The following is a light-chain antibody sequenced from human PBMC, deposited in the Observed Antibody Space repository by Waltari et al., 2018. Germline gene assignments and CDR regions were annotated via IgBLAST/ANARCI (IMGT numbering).Light chain of an antibody. Sequence: DIQMTQSPSTLSASVGDRVTITCRASQSITRWLAWYPQKPGKAPKLLFYKASILESGVPSRFSCGGSETEFTLTISNLQSDDFATYYCQHYDSYSATFGRGTKVEIK. CDR1: QSITRW. V-gene: IGKV1-5*03. J-gene: IGKJ4*02. CDR2: KAS. CDR3: QHYDSYSAT.